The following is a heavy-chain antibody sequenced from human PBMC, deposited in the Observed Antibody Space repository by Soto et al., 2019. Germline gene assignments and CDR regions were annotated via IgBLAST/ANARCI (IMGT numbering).Heavy chain of an antibody. V-gene: IGHV3-33*01. Sequence: PGGSLRLSCAASGFTFSSYGMHWVRQAPGKGLEWVAVIWYDGSNKYYADSVKGRFTISRDNSKNTLYLQMNSLRAEDTAVYYCARDFHGERGNWNPYYYYGMDVWGQGTTVTVSS. D-gene: IGHD1-20*01. CDR1: GFTFSSYG. J-gene: IGHJ6*02. CDR2: IWYDGSNK. CDR3: ARDFHGERGNWNPYYYYGMDV.